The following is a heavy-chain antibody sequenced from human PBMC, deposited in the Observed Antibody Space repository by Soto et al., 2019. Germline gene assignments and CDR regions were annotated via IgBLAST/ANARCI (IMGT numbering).Heavy chain of an antibody. CDR2: ISSSSSYT. J-gene: IGHJ3*02. V-gene: IGHV3-11*06. Sequence: GGSLRLSCAASGFTFSDYYMSWIRQAPGKGLEGVSYISSSSSYTNYADSVKGRFTISRDNAKNSLYLQMNSLRAEDTAVYYCARIAAAGSDHDAFDIWGQGTMVTVSS. CDR3: ARIAAAGSDHDAFDI. D-gene: IGHD6-13*01. CDR1: GFTFSDYY.